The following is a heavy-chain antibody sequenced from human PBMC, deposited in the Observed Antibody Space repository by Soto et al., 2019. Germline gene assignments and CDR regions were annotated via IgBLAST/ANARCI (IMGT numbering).Heavy chain of an antibody. Sequence: SETLSLTCAVSGYSISSGYFWVWIRQPPGKGLEWIGTMYRSGTTYYNPSLKNRITILLDTSKNQFSLNLRSVTAADTAVYYCVGSKVVGRGGFDSWGQGTPVPVSS. J-gene: IGHJ5*01. CDR1: GYSISSGYF. V-gene: IGHV4-38-2*01. CDR3: VGSKVVGRGGFDS. D-gene: IGHD3-10*01. CDR2: MYRSGTT.